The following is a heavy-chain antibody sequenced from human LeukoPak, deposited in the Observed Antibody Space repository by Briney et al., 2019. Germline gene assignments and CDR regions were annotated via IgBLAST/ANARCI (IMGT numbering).Heavy chain of an antibody. CDR1: GGPISSSTYY. Sequence: SETLSLTCTVSGGPISSSTYYWGWIRQPPGTGLEWVGSIYHSGSTYYNPSPKSRVTISVDTSKNQFSLKLSSVTAADTAVYYCARRWGVVAAFDYWGQGTLVTVSS. J-gene: IGHJ4*02. CDR2: IYHSGST. V-gene: IGHV4-39*07. D-gene: IGHD2-15*01. CDR3: ARRWGVVAAFDY.